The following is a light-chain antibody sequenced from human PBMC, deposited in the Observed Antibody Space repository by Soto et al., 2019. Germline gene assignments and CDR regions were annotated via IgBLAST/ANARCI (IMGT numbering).Light chain of an antibody. CDR3: QQYAGSPWT. Sequence: EIVLTQSPGTLSLSPGERATLSCRASESVSSNYLAWYQQKPGQAPRLLIYGASSRATGIPDRFSGSGSGTDFTLTISRLEPEDFALYLCQQYAGSPWTFGQGTKVEIK. V-gene: IGKV3-20*01. CDR2: GAS. CDR1: ESVSSNY. J-gene: IGKJ1*01.